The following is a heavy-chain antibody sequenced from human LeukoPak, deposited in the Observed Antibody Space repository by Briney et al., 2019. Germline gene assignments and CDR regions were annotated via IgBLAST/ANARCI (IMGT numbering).Heavy chain of an antibody. J-gene: IGHJ4*02. CDR3: ARGYTYGSIDY. CDR1: GFTFSSYW. Sequence: GRSLRLSCAASGFTFSSYWMHWVRQAPGKGLVWVSRVNGDASSTPYADSVKGRFTISRDNAKNTLYLQMNSLRAEDTAVYYCARGYTYGSIDYWGQGTLVTVSS. V-gene: IGHV3-74*01. CDR2: VNGDASST. D-gene: IGHD5-18*01.